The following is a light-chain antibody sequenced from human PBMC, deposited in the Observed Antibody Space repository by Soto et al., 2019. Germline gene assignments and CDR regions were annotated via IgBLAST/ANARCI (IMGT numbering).Light chain of an antibody. CDR1: SSDAGAYNY. V-gene: IGLV2-8*01. J-gene: IGLJ1*01. CDR2: EVS. Sequence: QSVLTQPPSASGSPGQSVTISCTGTSSDAGAYNYVSWYQQHPGKAPKLMIYEVSKRPSGVPDRFSGSKSGNTASLTVSGLQAEDEADYYCSSYARTYILYFFGTGTKVTVL. CDR3: SSYARTYILYF.